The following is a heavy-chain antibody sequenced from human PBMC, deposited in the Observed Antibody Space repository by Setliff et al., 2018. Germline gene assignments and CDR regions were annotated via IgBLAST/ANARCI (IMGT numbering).Heavy chain of an antibody. J-gene: IGHJ6*02. CDR1: GVSTRSYW. CDR3: AREKGDPNYNFWSGYYLYYYYGMDV. V-gene: IGHV4-34*01. CDR2: INHSGST. D-gene: IGHD3-3*01. Sequence: SENPSLTCRVSGVSTRSYWWSWIRQPPGKGLEWVGEINHSGSTNYNPSLKSRVTISVDKSKNQFSLKLSSVTAADTAVYYCAREKGDPNYNFWSGYYLYYYYGMDVWGQGTTVTVSS.